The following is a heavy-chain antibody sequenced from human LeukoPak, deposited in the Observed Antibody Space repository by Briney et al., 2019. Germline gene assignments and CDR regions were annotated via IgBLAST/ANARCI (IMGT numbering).Heavy chain of an antibody. V-gene: IGHV4-39*01. CDR2: LYYSGST. Sequence: SETLSLTCSVSGGSISSSNSYWGWIRQPPGKGLEWIGGLYYSGSTYYNPSLKSRVTVSVDTSKNQFSLKLTSVTAADTAVYYCARGGHPYSSSWSDYWGQGTLVTVSS. CDR3: ARGGHPYSSSWSDY. J-gene: IGHJ4*02. CDR1: GGSISSSNSY. D-gene: IGHD6-13*01.